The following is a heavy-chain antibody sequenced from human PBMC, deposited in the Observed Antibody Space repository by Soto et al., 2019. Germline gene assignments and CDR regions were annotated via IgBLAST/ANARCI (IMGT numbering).Heavy chain of an antibody. CDR1: GYSFTSYW. V-gene: IGHV5-10-1*01. J-gene: IGHJ4*02. Sequence: GESLKISCKGSGYSFTSYWISWVRQMPGKGLEWMGRIDPSDSYTNYSPSFQGNVTISADKSISTAYLQWSSLKASDTAMYYCARQGYYYDSSGYVPFDYWGQGTLVTVSS. CDR2: IDPSDSYT. CDR3: ARQGYYYDSSGYVPFDY. D-gene: IGHD3-22*01.